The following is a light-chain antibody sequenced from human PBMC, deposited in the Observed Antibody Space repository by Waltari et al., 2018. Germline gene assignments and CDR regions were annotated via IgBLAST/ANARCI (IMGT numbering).Light chain of an antibody. CDR1: NSNIGSNH. CDR2: RSV. Sequence: QSVLTQSPSTSGTPRQRVTISCSGSNSNIGSNHLYWYQQLPGTAPKLLIYRSVLRPSGVPVRFSGSRSGTSASLAISGLRSEDEAHYYCFVWDDSLSGLWVFGGGTKLTVL. CDR3: FVWDDSLSGLWV. V-gene: IGLV1-47*01. J-gene: IGLJ3*02.